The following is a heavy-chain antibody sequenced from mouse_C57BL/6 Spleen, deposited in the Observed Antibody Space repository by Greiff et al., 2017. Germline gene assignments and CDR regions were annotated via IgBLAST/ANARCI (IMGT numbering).Heavy chain of an antibody. J-gene: IGHJ2*01. CDR3: ARMKGYVVDY. CDR2: IDPSDSHT. Sequence: QVQLQQPGAELVKPGASVKLSCKASGYTFTSYWMQWVKQRPGQGLEWIGEIDPSDSHTNYNQKFKGKATLTVDTSSSTAYMQLSSLTSEDSAVYYCARMKGYVVDYWGQGTTLTVSS. V-gene: IGHV1-50*01. D-gene: IGHD2-10*02. CDR1: GYTFTSYW.